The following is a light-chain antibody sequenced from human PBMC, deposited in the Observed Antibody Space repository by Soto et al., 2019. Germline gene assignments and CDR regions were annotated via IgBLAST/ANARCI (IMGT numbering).Light chain of an antibody. Sequence: QSALTQPASVSGSPGQSITISCTGTSSDVGGYNYVSWYQQHPGKAPKLMIYDVSNRPSGVSNRFSGSKSGNTASLTISGLQAEDEADYYCISYTSSSRVFGGGTKRTVL. J-gene: IGLJ3*02. V-gene: IGLV2-14*01. CDR3: ISYTSSSRV. CDR2: DVS. CDR1: SSDVGGYNY.